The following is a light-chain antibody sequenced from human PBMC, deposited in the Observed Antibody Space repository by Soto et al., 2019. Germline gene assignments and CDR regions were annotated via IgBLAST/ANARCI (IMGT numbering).Light chain of an antibody. CDR3: QQYNTYPWT. Sequence: DMQITQSPSTLSASVGDRVTITCRASQSISSWLAWYQQKPGNAPKLLIYKASSLESGVPSRFSGSGSGIEFTLAITSLQPDDFATYYCQQYNTYPWTFGQGTKVDIK. CDR1: QSISSW. J-gene: IGKJ1*01. V-gene: IGKV1-5*03. CDR2: KAS.